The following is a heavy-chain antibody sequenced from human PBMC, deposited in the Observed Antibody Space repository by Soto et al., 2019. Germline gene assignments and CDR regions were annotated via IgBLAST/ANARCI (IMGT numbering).Heavy chain of an antibody. CDR1: GYTFTSYG. V-gene: IGHV1-18*04. CDR3: AWSSSGTLAAFDI. Sequence: ASVKVSCKASGYTFTSYGISWVRPAPGQGLEWMGWLSAYNGNTNYAQKLQGRVTMTTDTSTSTAYMELRSLRSDDTAVYYCAWSSSGTLAAFDIWGQGTMFTVSS. D-gene: IGHD6-19*01. J-gene: IGHJ3*02. CDR2: LSAYNGNT.